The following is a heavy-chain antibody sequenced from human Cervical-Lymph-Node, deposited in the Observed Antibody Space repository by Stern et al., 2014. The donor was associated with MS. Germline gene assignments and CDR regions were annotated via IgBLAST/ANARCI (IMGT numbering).Heavy chain of an antibody. CDR2: INPNGGTT. J-gene: IGHJ4*02. Sequence: VQLLESGAEVKKPGASVKVSCKASGYTFTDYYMHWVRQAPGQGLEWMGVINPNGGTTTNAQKFQGSVTMTWESSTSTVYMELSSLRSEDTALYYCARGTGYSYYFDYWGQGTLVTVSS. D-gene: IGHD3/OR15-3a*01. CDR1: GYTFTDYY. V-gene: IGHV1-46*01. CDR3: ARGTGYSYYFDY.